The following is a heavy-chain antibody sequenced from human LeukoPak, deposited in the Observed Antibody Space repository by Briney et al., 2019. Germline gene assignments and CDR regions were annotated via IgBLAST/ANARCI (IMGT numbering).Heavy chain of an antibody. J-gene: IGHJ4*02. CDR1: GFTVSSSY. CDR2: IYSGGST. V-gene: IGHV3-53*01. Sequence: GGSLRLSCGASGFTVSSSYINWVRQAPGKGLEWVSVIYSGGSTYYADSVKGRFTISRDNSKNTLYLQMNSLRAEDTAVYYCAKKTSYFDYWGQGTLVTVSS. CDR3: AKKTSYFDY.